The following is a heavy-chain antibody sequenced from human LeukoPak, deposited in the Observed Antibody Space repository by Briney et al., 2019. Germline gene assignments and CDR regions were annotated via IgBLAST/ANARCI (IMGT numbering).Heavy chain of an antibody. D-gene: IGHD3-3*01. Sequence: SETLSLICGVSGGSISSTNWWTWVRQPPGKGLEWIGEVHLDGRTNYNPSLESRLTMSVDLSENHISLKLTPVTAADTAVYYCAREGGFYRPLDYSGQGTLVTVSS. J-gene: IGHJ4*02. CDR2: VHLDGRT. CDR3: AREGGFYRPLDY. V-gene: IGHV4-4*02. CDR1: GGSISSTNW.